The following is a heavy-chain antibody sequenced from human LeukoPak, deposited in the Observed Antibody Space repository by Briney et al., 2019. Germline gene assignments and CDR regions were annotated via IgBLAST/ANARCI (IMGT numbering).Heavy chain of an antibody. V-gene: IGHV4-59*08. CDR2: IYYSGST. CDR3: ARHKAVAGNDAFDI. Sequence: SETLSLTCTVSGGPISSYYWSWIRQPPGKGLEWIGYIYYSGSTNYNPSLKSRVTISVDTSKNQFSLKLSSVTAADTAVYYCARHKAVAGNDAFDIWGQGTMVTVSS. J-gene: IGHJ3*02. D-gene: IGHD6-19*01. CDR1: GGPISSYY.